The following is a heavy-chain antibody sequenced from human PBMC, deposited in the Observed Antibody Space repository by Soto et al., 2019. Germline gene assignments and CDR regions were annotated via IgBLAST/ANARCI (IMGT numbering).Heavy chain of an antibody. CDR2: IYPGDSDT. V-gene: IGHV5-51*01. Sequence: PGESLKISCKGSGYSFTSYWIGWVRQMPGKGLEWMGIIYPGDSDTRYSPSFQGQVTISADKSISTAYLQWSSLKASDTAMYYCARWGNYDILTGYLVYYYGMDGWGQGTTVTVS. CDR3: ARWGNYDILTGYLVYYYGMDG. J-gene: IGHJ6*02. D-gene: IGHD3-9*01. CDR1: GYSFTSYW.